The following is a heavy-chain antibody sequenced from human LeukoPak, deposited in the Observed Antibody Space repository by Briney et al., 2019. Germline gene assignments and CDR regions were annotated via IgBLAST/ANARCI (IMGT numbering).Heavy chain of an antibody. D-gene: IGHD6-13*01. CDR2: IIPIFGTA. CDR3: ARGKKSPIAAAGDLDY. V-gene: IGHV1-69*06. Sequence: SVKVSCKASGGTFSSYAISWVRQAPGQGLEWMGGIIPIFGTANYAQKFQGRVTITADKSTSTAYMELSSLRSEDTAVYYCARGKKSPIAAAGDLDYWGQGTLVTVSS. J-gene: IGHJ4*02. CDR1: GGTFSSYA.